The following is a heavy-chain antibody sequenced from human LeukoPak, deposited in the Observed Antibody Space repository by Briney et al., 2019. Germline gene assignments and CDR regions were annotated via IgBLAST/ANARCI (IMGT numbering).Heavy chain of an antibody. V-gene: IGHV1-24*01. CDR3: VTQDQLLSVYNWFDP. CDR1: GYTLTELS. J-gene: IGHJ5*02. D-gene: IGHD2-2*01. CDR2: FDPEDGET. Sequence: ASVKVSCKVSGYTLTELSMHWVRQAPGKGLEWMGGFDPEDGETIYAQKFQGRVTMTEDTSTDTAYMELSSLRSEDTAVYYCVTQDQLLSVYNWFDPWGQGTLVTVSS.